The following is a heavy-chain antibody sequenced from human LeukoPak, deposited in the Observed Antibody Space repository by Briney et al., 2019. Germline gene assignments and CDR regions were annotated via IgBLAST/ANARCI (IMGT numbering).Heavy chain of an antibody. CDR3: TRVGYSYGLTSPFDY. J-gene: IGHJ4*02. D-gene: IGHD5-18*01. CDR1: GYTFTGYY. Sequence: ASVKVSCKASGYTFTGYYMHWVRQAPGQGLEWMGRINPDSGDTNYAQKFQGRVTMTGDTSISTAYMELSRLRSDDTAVYYCTRVGYSYGLTSPFDYWGQGTLVTVSS. V-gene: IGHV1-2*06. CDR2: INPDSGDT.